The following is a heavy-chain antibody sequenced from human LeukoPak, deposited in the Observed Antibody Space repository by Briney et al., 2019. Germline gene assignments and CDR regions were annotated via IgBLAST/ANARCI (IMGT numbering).Heavy chain of an antibody. Sequence: PGGSLRLSCVASGFPLSSYSMNWVRQAPGKGLEWVSSISSSSSYIYYADSVKCPFTISRDNAKNSLYLQMNSLRAEDTAVYYCARDLRTTVVTPVPYWYFDLWGRGTLVTVSS. V-gene: IGHV3-21*01. J-gene: IGHJ2*01. CDR2: ISSSSSYI. CDR1: GFPLSSYS. D-gene: IGHD4-23*01. CDR3: ARDLRTTVVTPVPYWYFDL.